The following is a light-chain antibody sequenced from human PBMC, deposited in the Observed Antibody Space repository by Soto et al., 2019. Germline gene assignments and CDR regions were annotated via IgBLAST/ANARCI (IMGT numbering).Light chain of an antibody. CDR3: QQRSNWPPIT. J-gene: IGKJ5*01. V-gene: IGKV3-11*01. CDR2: DAS. CDR1: QSVSSY. Sequence: VLTQSPATLSLSPGESATLSCRPSQSVSSYLAWYQQKPGQAPRLLIYDASNRATGIPARFSGSGSGTDFTLTISSLEPEDFAVYYCQQRSNWPPITFGQGTRLEIK.